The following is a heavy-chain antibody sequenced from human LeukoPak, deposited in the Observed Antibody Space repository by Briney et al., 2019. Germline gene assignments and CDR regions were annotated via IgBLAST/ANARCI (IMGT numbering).Heavy chain of an antibody. CDR2: IYSGGST. CDR1: GFTVSSNY. D-gene: IGHD4-17*01. CDR3: AKDSGAGDYGS. V-gene: IGHV3-53*01. J-gene: IGHJ5*02. Sequence: GGSLRLSCAASGFTVSSNYMSCVREAPGKALEWVSVIYSGGSTYYADSVKGRFTISRDNSKNTLYLQMNSLRAEDTAVYYCAKDSGAGDYGSWGQGTLVTVSS.